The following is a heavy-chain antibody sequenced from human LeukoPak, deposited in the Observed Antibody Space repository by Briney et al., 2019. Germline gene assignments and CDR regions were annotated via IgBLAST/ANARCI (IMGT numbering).Heavy chain of an antibody. Sequence: GGSLRLSCAASGFTFSSYSMNWVRQAPGKGLEWVSGINWNGGSTGYADSVKGRFTISRDNAKNSLYLQMNSLRAEDTALYYCARERIRYYGSGSYNAFDIWGQGTRVTVSS. V-gene: IGHV3-20*04. CDR3: ARERIRYYGSGSYNAFDI. CDR2: INWNGGST. J-gene: IGHJ3*02. CDR1: GFTFSSYS. D-gene: IGHD3-10*01.